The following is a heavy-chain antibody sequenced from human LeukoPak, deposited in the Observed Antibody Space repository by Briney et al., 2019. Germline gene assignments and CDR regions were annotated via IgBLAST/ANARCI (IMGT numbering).Heavy chain of an antibody. Sequence: GGSLRLSCAASGFTFSSYSMNWVRQAPGKGLEWVSSISSSSSYIYYADSVKGRFTISRDNAKNSLYLQMNSLRAEDTAVYYCAREAGCSSTSCYTAYYYYYGMDVWGQGTTVTVSS. CDR1: GFTFSSYS. CDR3: AREAGCSSTSCYTAYYYYYGMDV. CDR2: ISSSSSYI. D-gene: IGHD2-2*02. V-gene: IGHV3-21*01. J-gene: IGHJ6*02.